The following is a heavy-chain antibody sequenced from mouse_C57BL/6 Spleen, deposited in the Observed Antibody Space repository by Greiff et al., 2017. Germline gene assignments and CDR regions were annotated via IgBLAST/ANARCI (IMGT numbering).Heavy chain of an antibody. J-gene: IGHJ4*01. V-gene: IGHV5-17*01. Sequence: EVKLVESGGGLVKPGGSLKLSCAASGFTFSDYGMHWVRQAPEKGLEWVAYISSGSSTIYYADPVKGRFTISRDNAKNTLFLQMTSLRSDDTAMYYCAIIYDGYYVPFMDYWGQGTSVTVSS. D-gene: IGHD2-3*01. CDR2: ISSGSSTI. CDR1: GFTFSDYG. CDR3: AIIYDGYYVPFMDY.